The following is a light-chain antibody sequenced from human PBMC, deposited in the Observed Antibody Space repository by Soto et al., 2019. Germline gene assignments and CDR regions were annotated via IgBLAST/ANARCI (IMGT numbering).Light chain of an antibody. CDR2: EVN. CDR1: SSDVGTYNR. Sequence: QSALTQPPSVSGSPGQSVTISCTGTSSDVGTYNRVSWYQQPPGTAPKLIIYEVNSRPSGVPDRFSGSKSGNTASLTISGLQAEDEADYYCGSYTSISTLVFGGGTKVTVL. J-gene: IGLJ3*02. CDR3: GSYTSISTLV. V-gene: IGLV2-18*02.